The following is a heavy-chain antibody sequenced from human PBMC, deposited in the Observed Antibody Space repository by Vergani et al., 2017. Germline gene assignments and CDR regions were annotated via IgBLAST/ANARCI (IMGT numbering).Heavy chain of an antibody. D-gene: IGHD3-10*01. Sequence: QVQLQESGPGLVKPSQTLYLTCTVSGGSISSGSYYWSWIRQPAGKGLEWIGRIYTSGSNYYNPSLKSRVTIAVDTSKNQFSLKLSSVTAADTAVYYCARDRLLWFGEFPKFDYWGQGTLVTGSS. J-gene: IGHJ4*02. CDR2: IYTSGSN. CDR1: GGSISSGSYY. V-gene: IGHV4-61*02. CDR3: ARDRLLWFGEFPKFDY.